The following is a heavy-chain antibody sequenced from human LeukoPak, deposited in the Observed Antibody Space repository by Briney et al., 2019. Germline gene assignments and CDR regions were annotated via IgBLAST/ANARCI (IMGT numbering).Heavy chain of an antibody. V-gene: IGHV4-38-2*01. CDR2: IYTSGST. D-gene: IGHD6-19*01. CDR1: GYSISSGYY. J-gene: IGHJ4*02. Sequence: PSETLSLTCAVSGYSISSGYYWGWIRQPPGKGLEWIGRIYTSGSTNYNPSLKSRVTMSVDTSKNQFSLKLSSVTAADTAVYYCATGIAVADYYFDYWGQGTLVTVSS. CDR3: ATGIAVADYYFDY.